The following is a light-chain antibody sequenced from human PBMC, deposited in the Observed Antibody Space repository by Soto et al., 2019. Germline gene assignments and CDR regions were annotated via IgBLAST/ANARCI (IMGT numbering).Light chain of an antibody. V-gene: IGKV1-39*01. CDR3: QETLNTRLT. CDR1: QSINKY. Sequence: DILMIQSPSSLSASVGGRVTITCRASQSINKYLNWYHVRPGKAPKLLISGASTLQSGVPSRFSGSGSGTDCTLTIAPLQPADFATYYCQETLNTRLTFGGGTRVEI. J-gene: IGKJ4*01. CDR2: GAS.